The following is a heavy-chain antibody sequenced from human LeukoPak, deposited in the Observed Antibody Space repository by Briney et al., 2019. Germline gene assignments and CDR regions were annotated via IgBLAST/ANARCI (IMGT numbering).Heavy chain of an antibody. J-gene: IGHJ6*02. CDR2: IYYSGST. V-gene: IGHV4-59*01. Sequence: SETLSLTCTVSGGSISTYYWSWIRQPPGKGLEWIGYIYYSGSTNYNPSLKSRVTISVDTSKNQFSLKLSSVTAADTAVYYCASLYYYGSGIDGTDVWGQGTTVTVSS. CDR3: ASLYYYGSGIDGTDV. CDR1: GGSISTYY. D-gene: IGHD3-10*01.